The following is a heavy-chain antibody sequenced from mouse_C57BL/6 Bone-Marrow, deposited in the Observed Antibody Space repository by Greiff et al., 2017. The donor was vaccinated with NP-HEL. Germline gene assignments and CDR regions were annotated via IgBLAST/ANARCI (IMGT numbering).Heavy chain of an antibody. CDR1: GFTFSDYY. Sequence: EVKVEESGGGLVQPGGSLKLSCAASGFTFSDYYMYWVRQTPEKRLEWVAYISNGGGSTYYPDTVKGRFTISRDNAKNTLYLQMSRLKSEDTAMYYCARQGYDYDDAMDYWGQGTSVTVSS. V-gene: IGHV5-12*01. CDR2: ISNGGGST. D-gene: IGHD2-4*01. J-gene: IGHJ4*01. CDR3: ARQGYDYDDAMDY.